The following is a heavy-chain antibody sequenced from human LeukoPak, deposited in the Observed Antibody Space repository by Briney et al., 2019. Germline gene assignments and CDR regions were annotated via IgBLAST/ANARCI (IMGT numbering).Heavy chain of an antibody. CDR1: GYTFTGYY. V-gene: IGHV1-2*02. D-gene: IGHD3-22*01. J-gene: IGHJ4*02. CDR3: ARGTDYYDSSGYYTDY. CDR2: INPNSGGT. Sequence: ASVKVSCKASGYTFTGYYMHWVRQAPGQGLEWMGWINPNSGGTNYAQKFQGRVTMTRDTSISTAYMELSRLRPDDTAAYYCARGTDYYDSSGYYTDYWGQGTLVTVSS.